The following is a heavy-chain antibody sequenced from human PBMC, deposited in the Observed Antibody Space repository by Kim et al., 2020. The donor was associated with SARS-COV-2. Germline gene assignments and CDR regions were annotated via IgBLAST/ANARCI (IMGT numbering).Heavy chain of an antibody. Sequence: SETLSLTCAVYGGSFSGYYWSWIRQPPGKGLEWIGEINHSGSTNYNPSLKSRVTISVDTSKNQFSLKLSSVTAADTAVYYCARGLRYYDILTGYYRPWRNDAFDIWGQGTMVTVSS. CDR3: ARGLRYYDILTGYYRPWRNDAFDI. D-gene: IGHD3-9*01. V-gene: IGHV4-34*01. CDR2: INHSGST. J-gene: IGHJ3*02. CDR1: GGSFSGYY.